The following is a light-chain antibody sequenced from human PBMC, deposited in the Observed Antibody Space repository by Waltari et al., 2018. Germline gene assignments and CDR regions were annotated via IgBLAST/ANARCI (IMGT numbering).Light chain of an antibody. J-gene: IGLJ3*02. Sequence: SYELTQPSSVSVSPGQTARITCSGDLLSTKYARWFQQRPGKAPVLVIYKDSERPSGIPERFAGSSSGTTVILTISGAQVEDEADYYCYSATDNNLRVFGGGTKLTVL. CDR3: YSATDNNLRV. CDR1: LLSTKY. CDR2: KDS. V-gene: IGLV3-27*01.